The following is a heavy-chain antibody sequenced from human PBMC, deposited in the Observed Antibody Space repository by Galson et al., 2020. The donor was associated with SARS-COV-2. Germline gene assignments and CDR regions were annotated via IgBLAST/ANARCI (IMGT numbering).Heavy chain of an antibody. CDR3: ARARDGYNHFDY. CDR2: ISYDGYNR. CDR1: GFTFNNYA. Sequence: GESLKISCAASGFTFNNYAFHWVRQAPGKGLEWVAVISYDGYNRYYGDSVTGRFTISSDISKSTLYLQMNSLRSEDTAIYYCARARDGYNHFDYWGQGTLVTVSS. V-gene: IGHV3-30*04. D-gene: IGHD6-25*01. J-gene: IGHJ4*02.